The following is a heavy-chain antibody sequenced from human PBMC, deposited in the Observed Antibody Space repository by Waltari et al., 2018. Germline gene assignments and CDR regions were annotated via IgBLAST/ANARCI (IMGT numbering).Heavy chain of an antibody. Sequence: QVQLVESGGGVVQPGRSLRLSCAASGFTFSSYAMHWVRQAPGQGLEWVAVISYDGSNKYYADSVKGRFTISRDNSKNTLYLQMNSLRAEDTAVYYCARGGYCSGGSCYGVYYGMDVWGQGTTVTVSS. CDR2: ISYDGSNK. CDR3: ARGGYCSGGSCYGVYYGMDV. V-gene: IGHV3-30-3*01. J-gene: IGHJ6*02. CDR1: GFTFSSYA. D-gene: IGHD2-15*01.